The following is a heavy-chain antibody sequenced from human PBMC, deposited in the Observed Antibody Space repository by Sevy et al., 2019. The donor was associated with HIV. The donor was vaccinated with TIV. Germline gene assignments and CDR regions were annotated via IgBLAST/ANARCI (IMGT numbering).Heavy chain of an antibody. CDR1: GFTFSSYE. CDR2: ITNSGSSI. CDR3: ARDLPPSATTVAHFDY. V-gene: IGHV3-48*03. Sequence: GESLKISCTASGFTFSSYEMNWVRQAPGKGLEWVSYITNSGSSIYYSDSVRGRFTVSRDNAKNSLYLQMKSLRAEDPAVYYCARDLPPSATTVAHFDYWGRGTLVTVSS. J-gene: IGHJ4*02. D-gene: IGHD4-17*01.